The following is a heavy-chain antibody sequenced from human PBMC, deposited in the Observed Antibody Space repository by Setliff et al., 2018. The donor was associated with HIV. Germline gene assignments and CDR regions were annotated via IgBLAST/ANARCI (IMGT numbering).Heavy chain of an antibody. CDR1: GYSISRNYY. D-gene: IGHD3-10*01. V-gene: IGHV4-61*05. J-gene: IGHJ4*02. CDR3: ARIAWKQGAVGSFCDY. Sequence: ASETLSLTCSVSGYSISRNYYWGWIRQSPGKGLEWIGYIYHSGITSYNPSLKSRVTMSMDMSKNLFSLNLSSVTAADSAVYYCARIAWKQGAVGSFCDYWGQGGLVTVSS. CDR2: IYHSGIT.